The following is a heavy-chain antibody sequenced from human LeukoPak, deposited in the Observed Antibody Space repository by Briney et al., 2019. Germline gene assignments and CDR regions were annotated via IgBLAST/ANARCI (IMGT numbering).Heavy chain of an antibody. CDR1: GFTFNNFA. J-gene: IGHJ3*02. CDR2: ITGTGGT. CDR3: AKSTATTTAAYDI. D-gene: IGHD4-17*01. V-gene: IGHV3-23*01. Sequence: GGSLRLSCAASGFTFNNFAMNWVRQAPGKGLEWVSAITGTGGTYYADSVRGRFTISRDISTAILFLQMNSLRGEDTALYYCAKSTATTTAAYDIWGRGTVVTISS.